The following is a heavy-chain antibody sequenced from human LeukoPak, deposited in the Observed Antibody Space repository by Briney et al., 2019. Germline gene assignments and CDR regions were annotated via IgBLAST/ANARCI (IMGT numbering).Heavy chain of an antibody. J-gene: IGHJ6*03. V-gene: IGHV4-34*01. D-gene: IGHD1-7*01. CDR1: GGSFSGYY. CDR3: ARNYFPYYYYMDV. Sequence: SETLSLTCAVYGGSFSGYYWSWIRQPPGKGLEWIGEINHSGSTNYNPSLKSRVTISVDTSKNQFSLKLSSVTAADTAVYYCARNYFPYYYYMDVWGKGTTVTVSS. CDR2: INHSGST.